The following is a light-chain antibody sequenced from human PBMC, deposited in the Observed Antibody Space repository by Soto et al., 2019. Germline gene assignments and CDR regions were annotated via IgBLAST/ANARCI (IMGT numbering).Light chain of an antibody. CDR2: DAS. V-gene: IGKV1-5*01. CDR1: QTIHSF. Sequence: DIQMTQSPSTLSASVGDRVTITCRASQTIHSFLAWYQQKAGKAPKLLIYDASNLGSGVPSRFSGSGSGTEFTLTVSSLQPDDFATFYCQQFHSFPWTFGEGTKVEI. CDR3: QQFHSFPWT. J-gene: IGKJ1*01.